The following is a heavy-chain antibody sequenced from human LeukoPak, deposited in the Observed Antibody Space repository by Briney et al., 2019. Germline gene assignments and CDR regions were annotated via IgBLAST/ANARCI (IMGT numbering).Heavy chain of an antibody. D-gene: IGHD3-9*01. CDR2: IYHSGST. J-gene: IGHJ4*02. Sequence: GSLRLSCAASGFTFSSYEMTWVRQPPGKGLEWIGEIYHSGSTNYNPSLKSRVTISVDKSKNQFSLKLSSVTAADTAVYYCARRGHFDWLSPFDYWGQGTLVTVSS. CDR3: ARRGHFDWLSPFDY. CDR1: GFTFSSYEM. V-gene: IGHV4-4*02.